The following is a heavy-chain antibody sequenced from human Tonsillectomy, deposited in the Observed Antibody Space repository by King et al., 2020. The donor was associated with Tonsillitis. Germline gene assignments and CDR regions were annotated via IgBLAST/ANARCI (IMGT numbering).Heavy chain of an antibody. D-gene: IGHD2-15*01. Sequence: QLQESGGGVVRPGGSLRLSCAASGFTFGDYGMSWVRQAPGKGLEWVSGINWNGGSTGYADSVKGRFTISRDNAKNSLYLQMNSLRAEDTALYYCARDGLVVVPAHLSDAFDIWGQGTMVTVSS. J-gene: IGHJ3*02. CDR1: GFTFGDYG. CDR2: INWNGGST. CDR3: ARDGLVVVPAHLSDAFDI. V-gene: IGHV3-20*04.